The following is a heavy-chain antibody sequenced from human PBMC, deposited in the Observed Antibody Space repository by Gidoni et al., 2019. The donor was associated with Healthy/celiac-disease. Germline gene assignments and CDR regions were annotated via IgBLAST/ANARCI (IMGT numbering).Heavy chain of an antibody. Sequence: CWWWIRQPPGKGLEWIGSIYYSGSTYYNPSLKSRVTISVDTSKNQFSLKLSSVTAADTAVYYCARSGGTYYDFWSSHVWFDPWGQGTLVTVSS. V-gene: IGHV4-39*01. J-gene: IGHJ5*02. CDR3: ARSGGTYYDFWSSHVWFDP. CDR1: C. D-gene: IGHD3-3*01. CDR2: IYYSGST.